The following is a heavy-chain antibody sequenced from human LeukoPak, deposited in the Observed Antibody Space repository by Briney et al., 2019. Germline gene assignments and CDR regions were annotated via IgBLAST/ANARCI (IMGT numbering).Heavy chain of an antibody. J-gene: IGHJ4*02. CDR2: IIPIFGTE. Sequence: ASVKVSCTASGGTFSRYAISWVGQAPGQGVEWMGRIIPIFGTENYAKKFQGRVTITTDESTSTAYMELSSLRSEDTAVYYCARETTEYSSGWYKVEGYFDDWGQGTLVTVSS. D-gene: IGHD6-19*01. CDR3: ARETTEYSSGWYKVEGYFDD. CDR1: GGTFSRYA. V-gene: IGHV1-69*05.